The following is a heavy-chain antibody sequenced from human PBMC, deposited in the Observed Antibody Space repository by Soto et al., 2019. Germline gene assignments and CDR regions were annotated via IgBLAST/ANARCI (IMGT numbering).Heavy chain of an antibody. D-gene: IGHD3-3*01. Sequence: ASETLSLTCAVYGGSFSGYYWSWIRQPPGKGLEWIGSIYYSGSTYYNPSLKSRVTISVDTSKNQFSLKLSSVTAAATAVYYCARHPSDFWSEKSMYNWFDPWGQGTLVTVSS. J-gene: IGHJ5*02. V-gene: IGHV4-34*01. CDR1: GGSFSGYY. CDR3: ARHPSDFWSEKSMYNWFDP. CDR2: IYYSGST.